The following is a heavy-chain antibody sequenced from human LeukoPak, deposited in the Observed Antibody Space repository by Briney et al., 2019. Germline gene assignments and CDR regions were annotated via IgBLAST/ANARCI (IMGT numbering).Heavy chain of an antibody. Sequence: SETLSLTCAAYGGSFSGYYWSWIRQPPGKGLEWIGEINHSGSTNYNPSLKSRVTISVDTSKNQFSLKLSSVTAADTAVYYCAREEALNVWGKGTTVTVSS. J-gene: IGHJ6*04. V-gene: IGHV4-34*01. CDR3: AREEALNV. CDR2: INHSGST. CDR1: GGSFSGYY.